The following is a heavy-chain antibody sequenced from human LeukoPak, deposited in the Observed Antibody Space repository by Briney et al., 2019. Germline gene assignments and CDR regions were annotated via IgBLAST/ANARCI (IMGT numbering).Heavy chain of an antibody. CDR3: ARSGSGYYFMDY. J-gene: IGHJ4*02. CDR1: GYTFTGYY. Sequence: ASVKVSCKASGYTFTGYYMHWVRQAPGQGLDWMGWINPNSGGTNYAQKFQGRVTMTRDTSISTAYMELSRLRSDDTAVYYCARSGSGYYFMDYWGQGTLVTLSS. V-gene: IGHV1-2*02. CDR2: INPNSGGT. D-gene: IGHD3-22*01.